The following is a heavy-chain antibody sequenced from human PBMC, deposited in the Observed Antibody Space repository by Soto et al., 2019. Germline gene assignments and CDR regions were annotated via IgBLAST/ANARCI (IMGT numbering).Heavy chain of an antibody. CDR3: ARDHSSGWYWGYYMGV. V-gene: IGHV1-18*01. Sequence: GASVKVSCKASGYTFTSYGISWVRQAPGQGLEWMGWISAYNGNTNYAQKLQGRVTMTTDTSTSTAYMELRSLRSDDTAVYYCARDHSSGWYWGYYMGVWGKGTTVTVSS. D-gene: IGHD6-19*01. CDR1: GYTFTSYG. CDR2: ISAYNGNT. J-gene: IGHJ6*03.